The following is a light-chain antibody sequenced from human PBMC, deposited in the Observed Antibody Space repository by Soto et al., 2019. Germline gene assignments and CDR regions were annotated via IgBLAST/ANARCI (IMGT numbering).Light chain of an antibody. CDR2: GAS. V-gene: IGKV3-20*01. CDR1: QSLSNNIY. Sequence: EIVFTQSPGTLSLSPGERATLSCRASQSLSNNIYLAWYQQKPGQAPRLLIYGASSRATGISDRFSGSGSGTDFTLTISRLEPEDFAMYYCHQRNQFGQGTRLEIK. CDR3: HQRNQ. J-gene: IGKJ5*01.